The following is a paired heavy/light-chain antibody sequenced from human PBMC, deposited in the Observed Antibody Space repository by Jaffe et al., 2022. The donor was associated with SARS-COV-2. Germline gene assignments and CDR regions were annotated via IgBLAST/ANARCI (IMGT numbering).Heavy chain of an antibody. CDR1: GFTFSKYA. CDR2: ISDRDTTA. Sequence: EVQLLESGGGLVQPGGSLRLSCAASGFTFSKYAMSWVRQAPGKGLEWVSVISDRDTTAYYADSVKGRFTISRDNSKNTLYLQMNSLRAEDTAVFYCAKGGWLDCWGQGTLVTVSS. D-gene: IGHD2-15*01. CDR3: AKGGWLDC. J-gene: IGHJ4*02. V-gene: IGHV3-23*01.
Light chain of an antibody. Sequence: DIQMTQSPSSLSASVGDRVTITCRASQGIRNDLGWYQQKPGKAPKRLIYAASSLESGVPSRFSGSGSGTEFTLTISSLQPEDFATYYCLQHNSYPFTFGPGTNVDFK. CDR1: QGIRND. V-gene: IGKV1-17*01. J-gene: IGKJ3*01. CDR3: LQHNSYPFT. CDR2: AAS.